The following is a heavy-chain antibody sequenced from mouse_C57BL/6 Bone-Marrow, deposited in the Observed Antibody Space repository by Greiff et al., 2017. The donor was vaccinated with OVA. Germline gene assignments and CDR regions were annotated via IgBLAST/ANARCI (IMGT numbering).Heavy chain of an antibody. J-gene: IGHJ2*01. CDR3: TTTHSIYYYGSSFY. V-gene: IGHV14-1*01. Sequence: VQLKQSGAELVRPGASVKLSCTASGFNIKDYYMHWVKQRPEQGLEWIGRIDPEDGDTEYAPKFQGKATMTADTSSNTAYLQLSSLTSEDTAVDYCTTTHSIYYYGSSFYWGQGTTLTVSS. CDR1: GFNIKDYY. D-gene: IGHD1-1*01. CDR2: IDPEDGDT.